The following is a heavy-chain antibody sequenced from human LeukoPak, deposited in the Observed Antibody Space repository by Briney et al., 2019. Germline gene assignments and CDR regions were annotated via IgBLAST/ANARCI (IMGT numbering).Heavy chain of an antibody. V-gene: IGHV1-2*02. CDR3: AKSVIAATNDAFDI. Sequence: ASVKVSCKASGYTFTGYYVHWVRQAPGQGLEWMGWINPNSGGTNYAQKFQGRVTMTRDTSISTAYMELSRLRSDDTAVYYCAKSVIAATNDAFDIWSQGTMVTVSS. D-gene: IGHD2-15*01. CDR2: INPNSGGT. CDR1: GYTFTGYY. J-gene: IGHJ3*02.